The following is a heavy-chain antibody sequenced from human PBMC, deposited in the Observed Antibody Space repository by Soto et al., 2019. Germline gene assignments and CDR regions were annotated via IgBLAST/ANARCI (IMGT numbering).Heavy chain of an antibody. J-gene: IGHJ4*02. D-gene: IGHD3-3*01. CDR2: IYYSGST. CDR3: ATQVWRRYNFDY. V-gene: IGHV4-39*01. Sequence: SETLSLTCTVSGGSISSSSYYWGWIRQPPGKGLEWIGSIYYSGSTYYNPSLKSRVTISVDTSKNQFSLKLSSVTAADTAVYYCATQVWRRYNFDYSGQGTLVTVSS. CDR1: GGSISSSSYY.